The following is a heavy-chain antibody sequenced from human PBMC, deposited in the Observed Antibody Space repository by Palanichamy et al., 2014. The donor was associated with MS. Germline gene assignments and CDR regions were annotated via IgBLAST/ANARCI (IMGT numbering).Heavy chain of an antibody. V-gene: IGHV3-23*01. D-gene: IGHD2-2*01. J-gene: IGHJ2*01. CDR2: ISSSGGST. CDR3: AKCPGFSVAAATLRYFDL. Sequence: EVQLLESGGGLVQPGGSLRPSCAASGSTFSSDAMSWVRQAPGKGLEWVSAISSSGGSTYYADSVKGRFTISRDNSKNTLYLQMNSLRAEDTAVYYCAKCPGFSVAAATLRYFDLWGRGTLVTVSS. CDR1: GSTFSSDA.